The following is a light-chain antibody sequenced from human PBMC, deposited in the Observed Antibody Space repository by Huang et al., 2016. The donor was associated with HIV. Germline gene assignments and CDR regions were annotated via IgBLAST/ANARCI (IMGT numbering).Light chain of an antibody. CDR1: RSVGNN. J-gene: IGKJ2*01. V-gene: IGKV3-15*01. CDR2: GAS. Sequence: IVMTQSLATLSESPGERVTLSCRASRSVGNNLAWYQQKVGQPPRLLIYGASTRATGIAARFSGSGSGTDFTLTISSLQSEDFAVYYCQQYNDWPPWYTFGQGTKLEIK. CDR3: QQYNDWPPWYT.